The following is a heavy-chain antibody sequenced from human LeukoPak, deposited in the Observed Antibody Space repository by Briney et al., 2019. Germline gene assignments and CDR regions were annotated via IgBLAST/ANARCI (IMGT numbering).Heavy chain of an antibody. CDR2: INPNSGDT. J-gene: IGHJ3*02. Sequence: ASVKVSCKASGYTFTGYYIHWVRQAPGQGLEWMGWINPNSGDTNFAQKFQGRVTLTRDTSISTSYMELSSLRSDDTAVYFCAKVREVGTNIEVVVVDTSGAFDMWGQGTMVTVSS. V-gene: IGHV1-2*02. CDR1: GYTFTGYY. CDR3: AKVREVGTNIEVVVVDTSGAFDM. D-gene: IGHD2-15*01.